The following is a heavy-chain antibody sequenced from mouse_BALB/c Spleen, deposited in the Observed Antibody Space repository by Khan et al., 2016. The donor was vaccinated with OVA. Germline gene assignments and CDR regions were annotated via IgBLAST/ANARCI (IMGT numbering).Heavy chain of an antibody. V-gene: IGHV1S81*02. J-gene: IGHJ2*01. CDR3: ARIKKIVATYFDY. CDR2: TNPTNGRT. Sequence: QVQLQQPGAELVKAGASVKMSCKASGNTFTSYWMHWVKQRLGQGLEWFAETNPTNGRTYYKEKFKSKDTLTVDKSSSTAYMLLSGPTFEDSAVYYCARIKKIVATYFDYWGQGTTLTVSS. D-gene: IGHD1-1*01. CDR1: GNTFTSYW.